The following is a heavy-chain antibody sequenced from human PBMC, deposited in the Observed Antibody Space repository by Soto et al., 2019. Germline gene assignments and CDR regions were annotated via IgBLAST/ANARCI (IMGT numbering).Heavy chain of an antibody. CDR2: TRNKANSYTT. CDR1: GFTFSDHY. CDR3: ARVHIVVVPAAKTVSYYYGMDV. V-gene: IGHV3-72*01. Sequence: EVQLVESGGGLVQPGGSLRLSCAASGFTFSDHYMDWVRQAPGKGLEWVGRTRNKANSYTTEYAASVKGRFTISRDDSKNSLYLQMNSLKTEDTAVYYCARVHIVVVPAAKTVSYYYGMDVWGQGTTVTVSS. D-gene: IGHD2-2*01. J-gene: IGHJ6*02.